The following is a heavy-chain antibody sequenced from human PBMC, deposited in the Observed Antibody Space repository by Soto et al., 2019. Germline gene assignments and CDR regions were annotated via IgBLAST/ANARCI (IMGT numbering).Heavy chain of an antibody. D-gene: IGHD6-19*01. V-gene: IGHV4-39*07. Sequence: SETLSLTCTVSGGSISSSRYYWGWIRQPPGKGLEWIGRIYYSGSTNYNPSLESRVTISVDTSKNQFSLKLTSLTAADTAVYYCARVQAEHSSGRYVFYWGQGTLVTVSS. J-gene: IGHJ4*02. CDR1: GGSISSSRYY. CDR3: ARVQAEHSSGRYVFY. CDR2: IYYSGST.